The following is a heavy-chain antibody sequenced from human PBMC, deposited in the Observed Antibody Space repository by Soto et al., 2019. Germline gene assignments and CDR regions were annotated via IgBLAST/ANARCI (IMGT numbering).Heavy chain of an antibody. V-gene: IGHV3-74*01. CDR2: INSDGSST. CDR3: ARAKYYSDSSGYYYEDWFDP. J-gene: IGHJ5*02. CDR1: GFTFSSYW. D-gene: IGHD3-22*01. Sequence: EVQLVESGGGLVQPGGSLRLSCAASGFTFSSYWMHWVRQAPGKGLVWVSRINSDGSSTSYADSVKGRFTISRDNAKNTLYLQMNSLRAEATAVYYCARAKYYSDSSGYYYEDWFDPWGQGTLVTVSS.